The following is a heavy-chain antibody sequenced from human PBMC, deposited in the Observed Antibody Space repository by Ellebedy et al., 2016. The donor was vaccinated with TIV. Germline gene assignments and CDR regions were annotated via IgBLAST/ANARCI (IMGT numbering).Heavy chain of an antibody. J-gene: IGHJ4*02. CDR3: ARENWIYDY. Sequence: SETLSLTCTVSNYSISSGYFWGWIRQPPGKGLEWIGSGYRSVTTYYKSSLKSRATISVDTSKNQFSLKLTSVTASDTAVYYCARENWIYDYWGQGILVTVSS. V-gene: IGHV4-38-2*02. CDR2: GYRSVTT. CDR1: NYSISSGYF. D-gene: IGHD1-7*01.